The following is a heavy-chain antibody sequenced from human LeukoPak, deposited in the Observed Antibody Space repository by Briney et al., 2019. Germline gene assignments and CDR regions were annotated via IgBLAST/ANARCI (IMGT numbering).Heavy chain of an antibody. D-gene: IGHD3-22*01. V-gene: IGHV4-59*01. CDR1: GGSINSSS. J-gene: IGHJ3*02. CDR2: IYSSGST. Sequence: PSGTLSLTCTVSGGSINSSSWSWIRQSSGKGLEWIGYIYSSGSTTYKPSLKSRVAISIDTSKKQFSLKVTSVTAADTAVYYCARSRVIITTPDDAFDIWGQGTMVTVSS. CDR3: ARSRVIITTPDDAFDI.